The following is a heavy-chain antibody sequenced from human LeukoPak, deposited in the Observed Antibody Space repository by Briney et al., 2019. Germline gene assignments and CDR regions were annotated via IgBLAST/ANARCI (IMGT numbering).Heavy chain of an antibody. J-gene: IGHJ6*02. CDR2: ISSGGSYI. V-gene: IGHV3-21*01. Sequence: GGSLRLSCAASGFTFSSYSMNWVRQAPGKGLEWVSSISSGGSYISYADSVKGRFTISRDNANTSLYLQMNSLRAEDTAVYYCVRWYATGYGMDVWGQGTTVTVSS. CDR1: GFTFSSYS. D-gene: IGHD6-13*01. CDR3: VRWYATGYGMDV.